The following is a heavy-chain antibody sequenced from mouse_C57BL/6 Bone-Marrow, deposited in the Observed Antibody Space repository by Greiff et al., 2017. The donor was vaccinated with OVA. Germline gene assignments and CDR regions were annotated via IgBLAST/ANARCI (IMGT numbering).Heavy chain of an antibody. CDR2: IDPETGGT. Sequence: VQLQQSGAELARPGASVTLSCKASGYTFTDYEMHWVKQTPVHGLEWIGAIDPETGGTAYNQKFKGKAILTADKSSSTAYIELRSLTSEDSTVYYCSGYYDYDGDYYAMEYWGQGTSVTVSS. D-gene: IGHD2-4*01. CDR1: GYTFTDYE. CDR3: SGYYDYDGDYYAMEY. V-gene: IGHV1-15*01. J-gene: IGHJ4*01.